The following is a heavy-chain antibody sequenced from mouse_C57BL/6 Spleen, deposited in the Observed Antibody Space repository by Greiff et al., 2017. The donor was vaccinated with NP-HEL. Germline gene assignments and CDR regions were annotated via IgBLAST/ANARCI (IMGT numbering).Heavy chain of an antibody. D-gene: IGHD2-5*01. V-gene: IGHV1-52*01. Sequence: QVQLQQPGAELVRPGSSVKLSCKASGYTFTSYWMHWVKQRPIQGLEWIGNIDPSDSETHYNQKFKDKATLTVDKSSSTAYMQLSSLPSEDSAVYYCARLTYYSNYWYFDVWGTGTTVTVSA. CDR2: IDPSDSET. J-gene: IGHJ1*03. CDR1: GYTFTSYW. CDR3: ARLTYYSNYWYFDV.